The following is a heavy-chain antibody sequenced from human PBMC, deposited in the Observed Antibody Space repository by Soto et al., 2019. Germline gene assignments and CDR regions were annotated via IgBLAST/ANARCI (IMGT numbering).Heavy chain of an antibody. D-gene: IGHD3-10*01. Sequence: QLLETGGGLVQPGGSLRRSCTASGFIFSNYAMIWIRQAPGKGLEWVGTIRGNYFGAYYAYSVRGRFTISRDNSKNSMSLQLNRLRADDTALYYCSKGRAQTGLGWLDPWGQGTLVTVSS. J-gene: IGHJ5*02. CDR3: SKGRAQTGLGWLDP. V-gene: IGHV3-23*01. CDR2: IRGNYFGA. CDR1: GFIFSNYA.